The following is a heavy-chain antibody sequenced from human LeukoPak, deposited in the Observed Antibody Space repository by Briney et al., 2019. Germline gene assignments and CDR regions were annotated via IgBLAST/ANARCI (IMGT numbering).Heavy chain of an antibody. CDR2: ISSSSSYI. CDR1: GFTFSSYS. D-gene: IGHD2-15*01. J-gene: IGHJ5*02. CDR3: ALPAHGSCYFVR. Sequence: GGSLRLSCAASGFTFSSYSMNWVRQAPGKGLEWVSSISSSSSYIYYADSVKGRFTNSRDNAKNSLYLQLNSLRAEDTAVYYCALPAHGSCYFVRWGQGTLVTVSS. V-gene: IGHV3-21*01.